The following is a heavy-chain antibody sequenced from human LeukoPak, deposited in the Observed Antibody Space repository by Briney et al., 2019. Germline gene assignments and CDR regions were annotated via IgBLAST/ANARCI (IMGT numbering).Heavy chain of an antibody. CDR1: GYTFTSYG. CDR2: IRAYNGNT. J-gene: IGHJ4*02. V-gene: IGHV1-18*01. D-gene: IGHD2-2*01. CDR3: ARAVVVPAADDY. Sequence: ASVKVSCKSSGYTFTSYGVSWVRQTPGQGLEWMGWIRAYNGNTNYAQKLQGKVTMTTDTSTSTAYMELRSLRSDDTAVYYCARAVVVPAADDYWGQGTLVTVSS.